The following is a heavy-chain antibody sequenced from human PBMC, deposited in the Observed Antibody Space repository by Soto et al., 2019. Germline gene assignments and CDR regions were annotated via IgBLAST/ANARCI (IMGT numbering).Heavy chain of an antibody. J-gene: IGHJ4*02. V-gene: IGHV4-38-2*02. Sequence: SETLSLTCAVSGDSISSGYYWGWIRQPPGKGLEWIGSIYHSGSTYYNPSLKSRVTISVDTSKNQFSLKLSSVTAADTAVYYCARDGEGDSSGYYPYTSRSDYWGQGTLVTVSS. CDR1: GDSISSGYY. D-gene: IGHD3-22*01. CDR2: IYHSGST. CDR3: ARDGEGDSSGYYPYTSRSDY.